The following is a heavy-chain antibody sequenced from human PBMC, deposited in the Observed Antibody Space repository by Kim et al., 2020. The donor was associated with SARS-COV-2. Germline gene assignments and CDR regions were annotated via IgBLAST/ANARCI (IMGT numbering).Heavy chain of an antibody. V-gene: IGHV3-11*01. CDR3: ARDWYFAAYPGQGTWLDS. CDR2: ISGGGGTI. CDR1: GFSFSDYY. Sequence: GGSLRLSCAASGFSFSDYYMSWIRQAPGKGLEWVSYISGGGGTIYYADSVRGRFTISRDNAKNSLFLQMNYLGAEDTAVYYCARDWYFAAYPGQGTWLDS. D-gene: IGHD1-7*01. J-gene: IGHJ5*01.